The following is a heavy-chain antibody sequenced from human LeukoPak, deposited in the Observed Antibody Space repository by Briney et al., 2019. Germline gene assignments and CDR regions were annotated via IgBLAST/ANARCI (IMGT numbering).Heavy chain of an antibody. Sequence: PGESLKISCKGSGYSFTSYLIGRVRQMPVKGLEWMGIIYPGDSDTKYSPSFQGQVTISADKSISTAYLQWSSLKASDTAMYYCARLGYWVVPAATQGWFDPWGQGTLVTVSS. D-gene: IGHD2-2*01. V-gene: IGHV5-51*01. CDR1: GYSFTSYL. CDR2: IYPGDSDT. J-gene: IGHJ5*02. CDR3: ARLGYWVVPAATQGWFDP.